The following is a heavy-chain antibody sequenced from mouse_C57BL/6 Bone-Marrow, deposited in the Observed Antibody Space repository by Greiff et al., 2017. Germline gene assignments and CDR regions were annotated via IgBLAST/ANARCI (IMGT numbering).Heavy chain of an antibody. CDR3: ARRDYGSPFAY. Sequence: QVQLQQPGTELVKPGASVKLSCKASGYTFTSSWMHWVKQRPGQGLEWIGNINPSNGSTKSNAKFKSKATLTVEKSSSTAHMQLSSLTSEDSAVYYCARRDYGSPFAYWGQGTLVTVSA. CDR1: GYTFTSSW. D-gene: IGHD1-1*01. J-gene: IGHJ3*01. CDR2: INPSNGST. V-gene: IGHV1-53*01.